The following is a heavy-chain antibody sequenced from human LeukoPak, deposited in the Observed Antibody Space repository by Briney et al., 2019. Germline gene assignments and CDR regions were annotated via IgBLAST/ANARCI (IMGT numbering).Heavy chain of an antibody. Sequence: GASVKVSCKASGYTFTSYAMHWVRQAPGQRLEWMGWINAGNGNTKYSQKFQGRVTITRDTSASTAYMELSSLRSEDTAVYYCARGFLTIPPSDYWGQGTLVTVSP. CDR1: GYTFTSYA. D-gene: IGHD3-3*01. CDR3: ARGFLTIPPSDY. V-gene: IGHV1-3*01. J-gene: IGHJ4*02. CDR2: INAGNGNT.